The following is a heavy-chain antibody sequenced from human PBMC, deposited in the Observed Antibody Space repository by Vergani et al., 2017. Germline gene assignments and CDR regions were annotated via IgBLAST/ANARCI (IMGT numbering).Heavy chain of an antibody. Sequence: QVQLVQSGAEVKKPGASVKVSCKASGYTFTSYGISWVRQAPGQGLEWMGWISAYNGNTNYAQKLQGRVTMTTDTSTSTAYMELRSLRSDDTAVYYCAREIGYYGSGRSTTLDAFDIWGQGTMVTVSS. CDR2: ISAYNGNT. J-gene: IGHJ3*02. CDR1: GYTFTSYG. CDR3: AREIGYYGSGRSTTLDAFDI. V-gene: IGHV1-18*01. D-gene: IGHD3-10*01.